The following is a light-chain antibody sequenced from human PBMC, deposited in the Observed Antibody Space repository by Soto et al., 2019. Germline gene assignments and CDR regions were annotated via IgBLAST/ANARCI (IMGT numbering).Light chain of an antibody. CDR2: KAS. Sequence: DIQMTQSPSTLSASVGDRVTITCRASQSISSWLAWYQQKPGKAPKLLIYKASSLESGVPSRFSGSGSGTEFTLTISSLQHDDFASHSCQQYNSYSPWTFGQGTKVEIK. V-gene: IGKV1-5*03. J-gene: IGKJ1*01. CDR3: QQYNSYSPWT. CDR1: QSISSW.